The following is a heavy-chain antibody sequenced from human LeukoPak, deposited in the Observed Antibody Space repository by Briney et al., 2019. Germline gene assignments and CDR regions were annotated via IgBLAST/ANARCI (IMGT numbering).Heavy chain of an antibody. V-gene: IGHV1-69*04. CDR1: GGTFSSYA. Sequence: GASVKVSCKASGGTFSSYAISWVRQAPGQGLEWMGRIIPILGIANYAQKFQGRVTITADKSTSTAYMELSSLRSEDTALYYCAKDIGAGYSSSRGEIYYGMDVWGQGTTVTVSS. D-gene: IGHD6-13*01. CDR2: IIPILGIA. CDR3: AKDIGAGYSSSRGEIYYGMDV. J-gene: IGHJ6*02.